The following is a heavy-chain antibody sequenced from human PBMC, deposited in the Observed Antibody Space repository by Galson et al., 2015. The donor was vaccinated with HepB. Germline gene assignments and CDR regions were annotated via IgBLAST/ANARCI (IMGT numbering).Heavy chain of an antibody. Sequence: SLRLSCAASGFTFSNYAVHWVRQAPGKGLEWVAVVSYDGSNKYYADSVKGRFTISRDNSKNTLYLQMNCLRAEDTAMYYCTRDRRAIQPWSSGPYYYYYGMDVWGQGTTVTVSS. CDR3: TRDRRAIQPWSSGPYYYYYGMDV. J-gene: IGHJ6*02. CDR1: GFTFSNYA. CDR2: VSYDGSNK. D-gene: IGHD5-18*01. V-gene: IGHV3-30*04.